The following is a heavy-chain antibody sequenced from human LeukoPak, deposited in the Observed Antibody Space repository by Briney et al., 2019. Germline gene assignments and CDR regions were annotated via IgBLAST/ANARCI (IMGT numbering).Heavy chain of an antibody. Sequence: SETLSLTCTVSGGSISSYYWSWIRQPPGKGLEWIGYIYYSGSTNYNPSLKSRVTISVDTSKNQFSLKLSSVTAADTAVYYCARGGYSSSWYWSTTSHQNQYYFDYWGQGTLVTVSS. V-gene: IGHV4-59*12. CDR2: IYYSGST. CDR1: GGSISSYY. J-gene: IGHJ4*02. D-gene: IGHD6-13*01. CDR3: ARGGYSSSWYWSTTSHQNQYYFDY.